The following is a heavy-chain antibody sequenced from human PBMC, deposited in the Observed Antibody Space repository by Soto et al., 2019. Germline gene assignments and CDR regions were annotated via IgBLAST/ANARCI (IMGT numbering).Heavy chain of an antibody. CDR2: ISAYNGNT. Sequence: ASVKVSCKASGYTFTSYGISWVRQAPGQGLEWMGWISAYNGNTNYAQKLQGRVTMTTDTSASTAYMELRSLRSDDTAVYYCARGAYIWELPYEDLDYWGQGTLVTVSS. J-gene: IGHJ4*02. CDR1: GYTFTSYG. V-gene: IGHV1-18*01. D-gene: IGHD1-26*01. CDR3: ARGAYIWELPYEDLDY.